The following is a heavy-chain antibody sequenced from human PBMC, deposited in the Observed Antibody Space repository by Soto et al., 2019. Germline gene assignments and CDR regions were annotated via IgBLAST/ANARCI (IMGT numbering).Heavy chain of an antibody. CDR1: GFTFSSYA. D-gene: IGHD3-10*01. J-gene: IGHJ4*02. CDR2: ISGSGGST. V-gene: IGHV3-23*01. Sequence: EVQLLESGGGLVQPGGSLRLSCAASGFTFSSYAMSWVRQAPGKGLEWVSAISGSGGSTYYADSVKGRFTISRDKSKNTLYLQMNSLRAEDTAVYYCANLLLWFGEPYFDYWGQGTLVTVSS. CDR3: ANLLLWFGEPYFDY.